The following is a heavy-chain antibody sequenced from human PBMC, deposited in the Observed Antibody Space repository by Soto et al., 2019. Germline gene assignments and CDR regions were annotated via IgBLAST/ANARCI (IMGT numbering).Heavy chain of an antibody. CDR3: TTDGGIAAAGSNWFDP. Sequence: EVQLVESGGGLVKPGGSLRLSCAASGFTFSNAWMSWVRQAPGKGLEWVGRIKSKTDGGTTDYAAPVKGRFTISRDDSKNTRYLKMNSLKTEDTAVYYCTTDGGIAAAGSNWFDPWGQGTLVTVSS. CDR1: GFTFSNAW. D-gene: IGHD6-13*01. J-gene: IGHJ5*02. CDR2: IKSKTDGGTT. V-gene: IGHV3-15*01.